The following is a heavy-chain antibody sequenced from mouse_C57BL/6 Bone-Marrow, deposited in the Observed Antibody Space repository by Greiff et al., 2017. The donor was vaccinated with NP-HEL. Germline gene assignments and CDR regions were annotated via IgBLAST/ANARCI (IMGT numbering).Heavy chain of an antibody. CDR1: GFNIKDDY. Sequence: VQLQQSGAELVRPGASVKLSCTASGFNIKDDYMHWVKQRPEQGLEWIGWIDPENGDTEYASKFQGKATITADTSSNTAYLQLSSLTSEDTAVCYCTTDYYGSRQYFDVWGTGTTVTVSS. CDR3: TTDYYGSRQYFDV. CDR2: IDPENGDT. J-gene: IGHJ1*03. V-gene: IGHV14-4*01. D-gene: IGHD1-1*01.